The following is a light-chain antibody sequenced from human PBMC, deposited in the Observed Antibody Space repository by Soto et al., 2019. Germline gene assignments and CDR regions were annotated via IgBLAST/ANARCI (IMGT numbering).Light chain of an antibody. CDR2: STN. V-gene: IGLV8-61*01. CDR1: SGSVSTSYY. J-gene: IGLJ3*02. Sequence: QTVVTQEPSFSVSPGRTVTLTCGLSSGSVSTSYYPSWYQQTPGQAPRTLIYSTNTRSSGVPDRFSGSILGNKAALTITGAQADDESVYYCVLYMGSGIWVFGGGTKLTVL. CDR3: VLYMGSGIWV.